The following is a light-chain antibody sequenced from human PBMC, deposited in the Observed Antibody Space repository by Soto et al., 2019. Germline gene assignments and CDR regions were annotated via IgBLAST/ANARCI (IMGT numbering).Light chain of an antibody. V-gene: IGKV3-20*01. CDR1: QSVSSY. Sequence: EVVLTQSPGTLSLSPGERATLSCRASQSVSSYFAWYQQRPGQAPRLLIYAASSRATGIPDRFSGSGSGTDFTLTISRLEPEYFAMYYCHQYNFTTWTFGQGTKVEIK. CDR2: AAS. J-gene: IGKJ1*01. CDR3: HQYNFTTWT.